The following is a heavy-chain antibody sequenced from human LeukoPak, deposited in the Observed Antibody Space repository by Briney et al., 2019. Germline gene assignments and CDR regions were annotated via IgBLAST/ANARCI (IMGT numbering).Heavy chain of an antibody. V-gene: IGHV3-74*01. CDR2: INSDGSST. J-gene: IGHJ4*02. D-gene: IGHD5-24*01. CDR1: GFTFSSYW. Sequence: GGSLRLSCAASGFTFSSYWMHWVRQAPGKGLVWVSRINSDGSSTSYADSVKGRFTISRDNAKNTLYSETTSLRLEGKTVYYSAKDPARTWYERINYLPTWGQGNRATVSA. CDR3: AKDPARTWYERINYLPT.